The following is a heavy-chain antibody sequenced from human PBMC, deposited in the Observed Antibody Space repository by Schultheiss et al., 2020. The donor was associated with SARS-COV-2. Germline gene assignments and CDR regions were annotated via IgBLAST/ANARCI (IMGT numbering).Heavy chain of an antibody. CDR1: GGSINSRDW. Sequence: SETLSLTFAVSGGSINSRDWWNWVRQAPGKGLEWIGEISASGTTRYNPSLKSRITVSLDESKNQFSLNLNSVTAADTAVYYCARSGLWAMLGWGQGTLVTVSS. V-gene: IGHV4-4*02. CDR2: ISASGTT. D-gene: IGHD3/OR15-3a*01. CDR3: ARSGLWAMLG. J-gene: IGHJ4*02.